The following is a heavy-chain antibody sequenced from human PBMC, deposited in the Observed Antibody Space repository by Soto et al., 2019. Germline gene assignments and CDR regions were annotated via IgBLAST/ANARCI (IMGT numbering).Heavy chain of an antibody. V-gene: IGHV1-18*01. CDR3: AGDRGQIIDGVVPAV. D-gene: IGHD2-2*01. Sequence: QVQLVQSGAEVKKPGASVKVSCKASGYTFTSYGISWVRQAPGQGLEWMGWISAYNGNTNYAQKLQGRVTMTTDTSTSTDYMELRSLRSDDTAVYYCAGDRGQIIDGVVPAVWGQGTLVTVSS. CDR1: GYTFTSYG. J-gene: IGHJ4*02. CDR2: ISAYNGNT.